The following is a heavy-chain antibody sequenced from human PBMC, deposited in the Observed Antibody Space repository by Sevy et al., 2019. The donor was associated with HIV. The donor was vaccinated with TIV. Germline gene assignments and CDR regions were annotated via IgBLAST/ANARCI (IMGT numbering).Heavy chain of an antibody. D-gene: IGHD3-9*01. V-gene: IGHV3-30-3*01. CDR3: ARDELRYFDWLGPFDP. Sequence: GGSLRLSCAASGFTFSSYAMHWVRQAPGKGLEWVAVISYDGSNKYYADSVKGRFTISRDNSKNMLYLQMNSLRAEDTAVYYCARDELRYFDWLGPFDPWGQGTLVTVSS. J-gene: IGHJ5*02. CDR2: ISYDGSNK. CDR1: GFTFSSYA.